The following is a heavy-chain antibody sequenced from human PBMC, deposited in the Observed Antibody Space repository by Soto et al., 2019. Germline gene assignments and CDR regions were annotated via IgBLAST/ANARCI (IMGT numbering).Heavy chain of an antibody. V-gene: IGHV3-9*01. CDR1: GFTFDEYA. Sequence: EVQLVESGGGLVQPGRSLRLSCAASGFTFDEYAMHWVRQAPGKGLEWVSGISRNSDARGYADSVKGRFTISRDNANNSLYLQMNSLRADDTAFYYCAKDIRGRSGYCSGGTCSLDSWGQGILVAVSS. CDR2: ISRNSDAR. CDR3: AKDIRGRSGYCSGGTCSLDS. D-gene: IGHD2-15*01. J-gene: IGHJ4*02.